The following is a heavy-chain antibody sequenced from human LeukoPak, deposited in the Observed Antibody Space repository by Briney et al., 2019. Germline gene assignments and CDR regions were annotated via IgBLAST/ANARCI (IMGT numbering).Heavy chain of an antibody. V-gene: IGHV4-39*07. J-gene: IGHJ4*02. CDR2: IYHSGST. CDR1: GGSISSSSYY. D-gene: IGHD2-8*02. CDR3: ANYKDTIVLVYY. Sequence: SETLSLTCTVSGGSISSSSYYWGWIRQPPGKGLEWIGSIYHSGSTYYNPSLKSRVTISVDTSKNQFSLKLGSVTAADTALYYCANYKDTIVLVYYWGQGTLVTVSS.